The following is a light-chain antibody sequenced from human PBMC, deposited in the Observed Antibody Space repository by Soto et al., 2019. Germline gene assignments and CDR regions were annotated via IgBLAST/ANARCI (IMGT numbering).Light chain of an antibody. CDR1: QSLVYSDGNTY. V-gene: IGKV2-24*01. CDR2: QVS. Sequence: VLTPSPLSSPVTLGQPASISCRSSQSLVYSDGNTYLSWLQQRPGQPPRLLIYQVSNRFSGVPDSFSGSGAGTDFTLKISRVEAEDVGVYSCIQFSHFPRTFGQGTKVEIK. J-gene: IGKJ1*01. CDR3: IQFSHFPRT.